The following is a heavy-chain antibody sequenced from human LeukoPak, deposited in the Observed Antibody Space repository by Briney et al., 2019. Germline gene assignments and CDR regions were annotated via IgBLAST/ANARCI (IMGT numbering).Heavy chain of an antibody. D-gene: IGHD2-21*02. V-gene: IGHV3-48*03. CDR3: ARRLPTYGMDV. Sequence: PGGSLRLSCVVSGISLSNYAMSWVRQAPGKGLQWVSYLSRSGNTIYYADSVKGRFTISRDNAGNSLFLQMNSLSAEDTAVCYCARRLPTYGMDVWGQGTTVTVSS. CDR1: GISLSNYA. CDR2: LSRSGNTI. J-gene: IGHJ6*02.